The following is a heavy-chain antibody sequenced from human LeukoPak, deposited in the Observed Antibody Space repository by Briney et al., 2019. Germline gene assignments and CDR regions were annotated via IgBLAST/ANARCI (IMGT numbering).Heavy chain of an antibody. CDR1: GFTFSSYS. CDR2: IRYDGSKE. V-gene: IGHV3-30*02. J-gene: IGHJ5*02. CDR3: AKVRDYVGSDGWLDP. D-gene: IGHD3-10*01. Sequence: GGSLRLSCAASGFTFSSYSMNWVRQAPGKGQEGVAFIRYDGSKEYYADSVKGRFTISRDNSKNTLFLQMNSLRLEDTAVYYCAKVRDYVGSDGWLDPWGQGTLVAVSS.